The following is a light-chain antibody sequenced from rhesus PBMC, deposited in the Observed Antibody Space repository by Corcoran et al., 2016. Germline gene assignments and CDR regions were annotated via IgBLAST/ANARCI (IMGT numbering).Light chain of an antibody. J-gene: IGKJ1*01. Sequence: DIQMTQSPSALSASVGDRVTISCRASQNIYSNLAWYQQKPGKAPKLLIYSASTLQTGIPSRFSGSGPGKDLTLTINSLQPEDSAAYYCQHYYDNPPTFGQGTMVEIK. CDR3: QHYYDNPPT. CDR2: SAS. V-gene: IGKV1S12*01. CDR1: QNIYSN.